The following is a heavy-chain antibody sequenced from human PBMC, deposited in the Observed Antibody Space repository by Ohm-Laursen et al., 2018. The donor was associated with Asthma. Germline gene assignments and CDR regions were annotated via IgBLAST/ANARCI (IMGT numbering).Heavy chain of an antibody. CDR3: ARLDWVQSMFDS. D-gene: IGHD3-9*01. Sequence: SQTLSLTCAVSGASVGGSTWSWSWVRQPPGKELQFIAYMSYRGGINYNPSLQSRVTLSIDTSKNQVSLRLISVTAADSALYFCARLDWVQSMFDSWGQGNLVTVSS. CDR1: GASVGGSTWS. J-gene: IGHJ4*02. V-gene: IGHV4-59*02. CDR2: MSYRGGI.